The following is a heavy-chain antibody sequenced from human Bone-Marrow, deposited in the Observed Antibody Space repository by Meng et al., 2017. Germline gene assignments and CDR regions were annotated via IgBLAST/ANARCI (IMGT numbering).Heavy chain of an antibody. Sequence: QAQLHQSGPGLWKPPQTLPLTCAISGDSVSSNSAAWNWIRQSPSRGLEWLGRTYYRSKWYNDYAVSVKSRITINPDTSKNQFSLQLNSVTPEDTAVYYCARDSIQLWSRDLFDYWGQGTLVTVSS. CDR3: ARDSIQLWSRDLFDY. J-gene: IGHJ4*02. CDR2: TYYRSKWYN. CDR1: GDSVSSNSAA. D-gene: IGHD5-18*01. V-gene: IGHV6-1*01.